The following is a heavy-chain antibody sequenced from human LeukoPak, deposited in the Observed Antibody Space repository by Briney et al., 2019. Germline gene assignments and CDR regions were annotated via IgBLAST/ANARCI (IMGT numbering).Heavy chain of an antibody. Sequence: GGSLRLSCAASGVTFSNYAMTWVRQAPGKGLEWVSSINGAGSNTDYADSVKGRFTISRDNSKNTLYLQMNSLRAEDTAVYYCAKYFGGWYEDYWGQGTLVTVSS. V-gene: IGHV3-23*01. CDR2: INGAGSNT. D-gene: IGHD6-19*01. J-gene: IGHJ4*02. CDR3: AKYFGGWYEDY. CDR1: GVTFSNYA.